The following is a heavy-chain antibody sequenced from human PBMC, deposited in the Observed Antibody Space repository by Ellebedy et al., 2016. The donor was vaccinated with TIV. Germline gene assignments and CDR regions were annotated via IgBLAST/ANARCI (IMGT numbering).Heavy chain of an antibody. D-gene: IGHD3-10*01. CDR1: GFTFSDYH. J-gene: IGHJ4*02. CDR2: INTGSSYT. Sequence: PGGSLRLSCAASGFTFSDYHMSWIRQAPGRGLEWILYINTGSSYTKYADSVWGRFTISRDNSKRSLYLQMNNLRVEDTGVYYCAREGNHKPFDYWGQGTLVTVSS. V-gene: IGHV3-11*06. CDR3: AREGNHKPFDY.